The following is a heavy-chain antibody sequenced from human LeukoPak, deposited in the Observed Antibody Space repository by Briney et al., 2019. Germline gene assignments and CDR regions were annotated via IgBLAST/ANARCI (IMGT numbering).Heavy chain of an antibody. J-gene: IGHJ3*02. D-gene: IGHD6-13*01. CDR3: ARERGMAGDEDAFDI. V-gene: IGHV5-51*01. Sequence: GESLQISCKGSGYSFTSYWIDWVRQMPGKGLEWMGIIYPGDSDTIYSPSFQGQVTISADKSISTAYLQWSSLKASDTAMYYCARERGMAGDEDAFDIWGQGTMVTVSS. CDR2: IYPGDSDT. CDR1: GYSFTSYW.